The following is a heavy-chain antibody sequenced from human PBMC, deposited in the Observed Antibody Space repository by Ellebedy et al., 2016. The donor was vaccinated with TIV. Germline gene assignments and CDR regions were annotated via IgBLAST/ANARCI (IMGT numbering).Heavy chain of an antibody. J-gene: IGHJ4*02. Sequence: KVSCKGSGYSFTSYWIGWVRQMPGKGLEWMGIIYPGDSDTRYSPSFQGQVTISADKSISTAYLQWSSLKASDTAMYYCARQLNSYGFGGGFDYWGQGTLVTVSS. D-gene: IGHD5-18*01. CDR3: ARQLNSYGFGGGFDY. CDR1: GYSFTSYW. CDR2: IYPGDSDT. V-gene: IGHV5-51*01.